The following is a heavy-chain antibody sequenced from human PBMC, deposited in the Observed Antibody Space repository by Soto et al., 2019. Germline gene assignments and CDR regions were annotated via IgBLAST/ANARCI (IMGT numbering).Heavy chain of an antibody. CDR3: AYAQEVTIFGAGYSYYGMDV. V-gene: IGHV1-69*13. Sequence: SVKVSCKASGGTFSSYAISWVRQAPGQGLEWMGGIIPIFGTANYAQKFQGRVTITADESTSTAYMELSSLRSEDTAVYYCAYAQEVTIFGAGYSYYGMDVWGQGTTVTVSS. D-gene: IGHD3-3*01. CDR1: GGTFSSYA. CDR2: IIPIFGTA. J-gene: IGHJ6*02.